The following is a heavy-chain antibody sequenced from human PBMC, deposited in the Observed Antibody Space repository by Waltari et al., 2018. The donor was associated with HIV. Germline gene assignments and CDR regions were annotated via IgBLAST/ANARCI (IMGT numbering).Heavy chain of an antibody. D-gene: IGHD5-18*01. CDR2: RWDEGGNK. Sequence: QVQLLESGGGVVQPGKSLRIHCVASGFSFSSYGMHWVRPVPGKGFEWLGFRWDEGGNKKYVDAVRGRLTISRDNSKNTVNLQMNSLREEDTATYYCARKKEGGYSYGAVHYGMDVWGQGTTVIVSS. CDR3: ARKKEGGYSYGAVHYGMDV. J-gene: IGHJ6*02. CDR1: GFSFSSYG. V-gene: IGHV3-33*01.